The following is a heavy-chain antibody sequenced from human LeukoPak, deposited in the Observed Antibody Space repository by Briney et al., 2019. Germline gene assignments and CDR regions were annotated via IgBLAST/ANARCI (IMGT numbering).Heavy chain of an antibody. Sequence: ASVKVSCKASGYTFTGYYMHWVRQAPGQGLEWMGWINPNSGGTSYAQKFQGRVTMTRDTSIGTAYMELSRLRSDDTAVYYCARDIAAAAFDIWGQGTMVTVSS. CDR3: ARDIAAAAFDI. D-gene: IGHD6-13*01. V-gene: IGHV1-2*02. CDR2: INPNSGGT. CDR1: GYTFTGYY. J-gene: IGHJ3*02.